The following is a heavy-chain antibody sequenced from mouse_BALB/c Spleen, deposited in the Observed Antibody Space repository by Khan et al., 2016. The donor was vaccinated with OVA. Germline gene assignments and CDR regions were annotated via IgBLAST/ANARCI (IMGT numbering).Heavy chain of an antibody. J-gene: IGHJ3*01. CDR2: IYPGSDST. V-gene: IGHV1-77*01. CDR3: GRAAWGVSAY. D-gene: IGHD6-1*01. Sequence: VQLQESGPELVKPGASVKMSCKASGYTFTDYAMNWVKQRNGQGLEWIGQIYPGSDSTYYNEKFKGKATLTADRSSSTAYMPLSNLTSEDSAVYFCGRAAWGVSAYWSPGTVVTFSA. CDR1: GYTFTDYA.